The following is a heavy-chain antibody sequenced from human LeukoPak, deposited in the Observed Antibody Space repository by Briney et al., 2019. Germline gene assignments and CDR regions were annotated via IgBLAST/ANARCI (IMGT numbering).Heavy chain of an antibody. J-gene: IGHJ4*02. V-gene: IGHV4-59*08. CDR1: GGSISSYY. D-gene: IGHD3-16*01. Sequence: PSETLSLTCTGSGGSISSYYWSWLGQPPGMGLELIGNIHYSGTTSYNPSLKSRVTISVDTSKNQFSLKLSSVTAADTAVYYCARLKGEASVTERFDYWGQGTLVTVSS. CDR2: IHYSGTT. CDR3: ARLKGEASVTERFDY.